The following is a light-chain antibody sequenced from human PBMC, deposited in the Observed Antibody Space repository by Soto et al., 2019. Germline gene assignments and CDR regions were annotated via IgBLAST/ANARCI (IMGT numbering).Light chain of an antibody. Sequence: DIQLTQSPSFLSASVVDRVTITFRASQVISSYLAWYQQKPGKAPNLLIHTASTLQSGVPSRFSGSGSGTEFTLTISSLQPEDFATYYCQQRNSYPITFGQGTRLEIK. CDR1: QVISSY. CDR3: QQRNSYPIT. J-gene: IGKJ5*01. V-gene: IGKV1-9*01. CDR2: TAS.